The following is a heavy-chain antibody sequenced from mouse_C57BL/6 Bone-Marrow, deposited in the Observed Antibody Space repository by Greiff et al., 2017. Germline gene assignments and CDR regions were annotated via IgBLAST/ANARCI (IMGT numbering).Heavy chain of an antibody. D-gene: IGHD1-1*01. CDR1: GYTFTSYG. CDR2: IYPRSGNT. V-gene: IGHV1-81*01. CDR3: ARWVTTVVARYWYFDV. J-gene: IGHJ1*03. Sequence: VQLQESGAELARPGASVKLSCKASGYTFTSYGISWVKQRTGQGLEWIGEIYPRSGNTYYNEKFKGKATLAADKSSSTAYMELRSLTSEDSAVYFCARWVTTVVARYWYFDVWGTGTTVTVSS.